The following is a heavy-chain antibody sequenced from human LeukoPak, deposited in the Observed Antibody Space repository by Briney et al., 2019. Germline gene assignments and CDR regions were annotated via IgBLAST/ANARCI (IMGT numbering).Heavy chain of an antibody. CDR1: GGSISSYY. D-gene: IGHD3-10*01. CDR2: IYYSGST. Sequence: SETLSLTCTVSGGSISSYYCSSSRQPPGKGLEWIGYIYYSGSTNYNPPLKSRVTISVDTSKNQFSLKLSSVTAADTAVYYCAKGGIGSGGLSPGGFDPWGQGTLVTVSS. J-gene: IGHJ5*02. CDR3: AKGGIGSGGLSPGGFDP. V-gene: IGHV4-59*01.